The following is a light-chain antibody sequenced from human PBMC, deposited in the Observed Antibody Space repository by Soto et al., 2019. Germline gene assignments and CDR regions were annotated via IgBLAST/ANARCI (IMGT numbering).Light chain of an antibody. CDR3: QQYNNWPLT. CDR1: QSVSSN. J-gene: IGKJ4*01. V-gene: IGKV3-15*01. CDR2: GAS. Sequence: ESVLTQPPGTLSLSPGERATLSCRASQSVSSNLAWYQQKPGQAPRLLIYGASTRATGIPARFSGSGSGTEFTLTISSLQSEDFAVYYCQQYNNWPLTFGGGTKVDIK.